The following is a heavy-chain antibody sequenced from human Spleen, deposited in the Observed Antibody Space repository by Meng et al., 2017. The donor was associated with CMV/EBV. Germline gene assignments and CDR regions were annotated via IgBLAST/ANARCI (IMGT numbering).Heavy chain of an antibody. Sequence: GESLKISCAASGFTFSIYSMNWVRQAPGKGLEWVSYISSGSSTIYYADSVKGRFTISRDNAKNSLFLLMNSLRAEDTALYYCARDDYCSSTSCRRDSYYYYGMDVWGQGTTVTVSS. V-gene: IGHV3-48*04. CDR3: ARDDYCSSTSCRRDSYYYYGMDV. CDR1: GFTFSIYS. J-gene: IGHJ6*02. D-gene: IGHD2-2*01. CDR2: ISSGSSTI.